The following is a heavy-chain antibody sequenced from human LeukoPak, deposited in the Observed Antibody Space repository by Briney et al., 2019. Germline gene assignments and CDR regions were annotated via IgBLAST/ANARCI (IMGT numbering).Heavy chain of an antibody. Sequence: ESRPVRVKPTETLTLTSTVSGFSLGNAIMGVSCIRQPPGKTLEGLAHIFAKHKKSYSTPLKSRLTISKATSKSQVVLTMTNMNPVDTATYYCARIFGVVPAPRSFDPWGEGTLVTVSS. CDR2: IFAKHKK. J-gene: IGHJ5*02. V-gene: IGHV2-26*01. CDR1: GFSLGNAIMG. D-gene: IGHD2-2*01. CDR3: ARIFGVVPAPRSFDP.